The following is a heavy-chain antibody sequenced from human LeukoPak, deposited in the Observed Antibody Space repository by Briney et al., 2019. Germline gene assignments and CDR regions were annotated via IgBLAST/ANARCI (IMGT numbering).Heavy chain of an antibody. V-gene: IGHV1-2*02. J-gene: IGHJ6*03. CDR3: ATRYYGGNSDDYYYYYMDV. CDR2: INPNSGGT. Sequence: ASVKVSCKASGYTFTGYYMHWVRQAPGQGLEWMGWINPNSGGTNYAQKFQGRVTMTRDTSISTAYMELSRLRSDDTAVYYCATRYYGGNSDDYYYYYMDVWGKGTTVTISS. D-gene: IGHD4-23*01. CDR1: GYTFTGYY.